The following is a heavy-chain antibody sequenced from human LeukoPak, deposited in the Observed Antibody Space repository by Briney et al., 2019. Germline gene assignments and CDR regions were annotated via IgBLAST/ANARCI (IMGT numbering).Heavy chain of an antibody. CDR1: GGSFSGYY. V-gene: IGHV4-34*01. CDR2: INHSGST. Sequence: SETLSLTRAVYGGSFSGYYWSWIRQPPGKGLEWIGEINHSGSTNYNPSLKSRVTISVDTSKNQFSLKLSSVTAADTAVYYCARSPAYWGQGTLVTVSS. J-gene: IGHJ4*02. CDR3: ARSPAY.